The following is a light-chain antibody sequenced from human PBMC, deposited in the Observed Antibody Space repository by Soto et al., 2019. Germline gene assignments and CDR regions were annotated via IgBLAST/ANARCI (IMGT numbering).Light chain of an antibody. Sequence: EIVLTQSPGTLSLSPGERATLSCRASQGVYNYLAWYQQKPGQAPRLLIHDASTRATGIPDRFSGSWSGTDFTLTINTLEPDDFAVYYCQHYGSSPRTFGQGTKLEIK. CDR2: DAS. CDR3: QHYGSSPRT. J-gene: IGKJ2*01. CDR1: QGVYNY. V-gene: IGKV3-20*01.